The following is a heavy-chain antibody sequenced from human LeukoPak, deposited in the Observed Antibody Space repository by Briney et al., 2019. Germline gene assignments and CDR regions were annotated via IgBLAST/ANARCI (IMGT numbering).Heavy chain of an antibody. CDR3: ARDTGGHYDSSGYAAEYFQH. Sequence: ASVKVSCKASGYTFTNYYMHWVRQAPGQGLEWMGIINPSGGSTNYAQKFQGRVTMTRDMSTNTVYMELSSLRSEDTAVYYCARDTGGHYDSSGYAAEYFQHWGQGTLVTVSS. CDR1: GYTFTNYY. V-gene: IGHV1-46*01. D-gene: IGHD3-22*01. J-gene: IGHJ1*01. CDR2: INPSGGST.